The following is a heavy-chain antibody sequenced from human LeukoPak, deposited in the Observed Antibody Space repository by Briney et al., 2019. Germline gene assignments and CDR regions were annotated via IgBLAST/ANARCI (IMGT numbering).Heavy chain of an antibody. Sequence: ASVKVSCKASGYTFTSYYMHWVRQAPGQGLEWMGIINPSGGSTSYAQKFQGRVTMTRDMSTSTVYMELSSLRSEDTAVYYCARDRVVADYGGSNWFDPWGQGTLVTVSS. V-gene: IGHV1-46*01. CDR3: ARDRVVADYGGSNWFDP. D-gene: IGHD4-23*01. CDR2: INPSGGST. CDR1: GYTFTSYY. J-gene: IGHJ5*02.